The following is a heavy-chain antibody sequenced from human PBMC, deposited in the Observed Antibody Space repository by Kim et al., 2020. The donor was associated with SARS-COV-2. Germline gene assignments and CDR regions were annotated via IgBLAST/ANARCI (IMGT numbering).Heavy chain of an antibody. CDR2: ISGSGGST. Sequence: LSLTCAASGFTFSSYAMSWVRQAPGKGLEWVSAISGSGGSTYYADSVKGRFTISRDNSKNTLYLQMNSLRAEDTAVYYCAKEKLWFGELLRYFDYWGQGTLVTVSS. J-gene: IGHJ4*02. V-gene: IGHV3-23*01. D-gene: IGHD3-10*01. CDR1: GFTFSSYA. CDR3: AKEKLWFGELLRYFDY.